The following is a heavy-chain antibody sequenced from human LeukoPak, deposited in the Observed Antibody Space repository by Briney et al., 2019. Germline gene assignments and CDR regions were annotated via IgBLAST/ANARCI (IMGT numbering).Heavy chain of an antibody. V-gene: IGHV1-2*02. CDR1: GYTFTGYY. CDR2: INPNSGGT. CDR3: ARDGGYSYGYYYYMDV. J-gene: IGHJ6*03. Sequence: ASVKVSCKAPGYTFTGYYMHWVRQAPGQGLEWMGWINPNSGGTNYAQKFQGRVTMTRDTSISTAYMEPSRLRSDDTAVYYCARDGGYSYGYYYYMDVWGKGTTVTVSS. D-gene: IGHD5-18*01.